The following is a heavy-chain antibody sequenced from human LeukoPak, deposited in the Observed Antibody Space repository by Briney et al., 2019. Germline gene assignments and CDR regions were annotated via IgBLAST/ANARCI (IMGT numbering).Heavy chain of an antibody. J-gene: IGHJ3*01. D-gene: IGHD1-14*01. V-gene: IGHV4-59*01. CDR3: ARSRDRYWDAFDV. CDR2: IYYSGST. Sequence: SETLSLTCTVSGGSISSYYWSWTRQPPGKGLEWIGYIYYSGSTNYNPSLKSRVTISVDTSKKQFSLKLSSVTAADTAVYYCARSRDRYWDAFDVWGQGTMVTVSS. CDR1: GGSISSYY.